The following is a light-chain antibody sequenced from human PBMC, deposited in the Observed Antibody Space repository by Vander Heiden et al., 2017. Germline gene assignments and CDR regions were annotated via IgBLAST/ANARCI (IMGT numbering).Light chain of an antibody. CDR3: QQFNSYPLT. CDR2: ATS. V-gene: IGKV1-9*01. J-gene: IGKJ2*01. Sequence: IQLSQSPSSLSASVGDRVTITCRASQGFTTFLAWYQQKPGKAPKRLIYATSTLQSGVPSRFSGSGSGTEFTLTISSLQPEDFATYYCQQFNSYPLTCGQGTKLEMK. CDR1: QGFTTF.